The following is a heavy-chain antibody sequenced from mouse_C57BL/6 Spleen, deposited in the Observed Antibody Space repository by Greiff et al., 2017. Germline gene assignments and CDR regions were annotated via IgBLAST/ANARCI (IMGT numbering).Heavy chain of an antibody. CDR2: IYPGDGDT. Sequence: VQLQQSGPELVKPGASVKISCKASGYAFSSSWMNWVKQRPGKGLEWIGRIYPGDGDTNYNGKFKGKATLTADKSSSTAYMQLSSLTSEDSAVYFYARGEGYGNFDYWGQGTTLTVSS. D-gene: IGHD2-2*01. CDR1: GYAFSSSW. CDR3: ARGEGYGNFDY. V-gene: IGHV1-82*01. J-gene: IGHJ2*01.